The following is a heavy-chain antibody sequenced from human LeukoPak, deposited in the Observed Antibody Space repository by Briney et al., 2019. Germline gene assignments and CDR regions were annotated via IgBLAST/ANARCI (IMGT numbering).Heavy chain of an antibody. CDR2: MYHSGST. V-gene: IGHV4-38-2*02. CDR3: ARVFFDTAGYHYRGLLYFDY. CDR1: GFSITSGYH. Sequence: SETLSLTCSVSGFSITSGYHWGWIRQPPGKGLEWIASMYHSGSTYYNPSLKSRVTISVDTSRNEFSLKLTSVTAADTAVYYCARVFFDTAGYHYRGLLYFDYWGQGILVTVSS. D-gene: IGHD3-22*01. J-gene: IGHJ4*02.